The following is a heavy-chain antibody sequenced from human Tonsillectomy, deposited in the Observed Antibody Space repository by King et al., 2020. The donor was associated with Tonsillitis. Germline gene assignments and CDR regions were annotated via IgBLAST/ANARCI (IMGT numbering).Heavy chain of an antibody. J-gene: IGHJ4*02. V-gene: IGHV3-23*04. D-gene: IGHD4-11*01. Sequence: VQLVESGGGLVQPGGSLRLSCAASGFTFSSYAMSWVRQAPGKGLEWVSGISGSGGRTYYPDSVKGRFTISRDNSKKTLYLQLNSLRAEDTAVYYCAKDQGGFYCYYHFAYWGQGTLVTVSS. CDR1: GFTFSSYA. CDR3: AKDQGGFYCYYHFAY. CDR2: ISGSGGRT.